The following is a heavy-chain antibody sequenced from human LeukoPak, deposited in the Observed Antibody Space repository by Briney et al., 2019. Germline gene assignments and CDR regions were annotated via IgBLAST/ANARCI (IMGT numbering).Heavy chain of an antibody. V-gene: IGHV6-1*01. CDR1: GDSVSSNSAA. CDR3: ARVSRGVYGSGSYTDY. D-gene: IGHD3-10*01. Sequence: SQTLSLTCAISGDSVSSNSAAWNWIRQSPSRGLEWLGRTYYRSKWYSDYAVSVKSRITINPDTSKNQFSLQLNSVTPEDTAVYYCARVSRGVYGSGSYTDYWGQGTLVTVSS. J-gene: IGHJ4*02. CDR2: TYYRSKWYS.